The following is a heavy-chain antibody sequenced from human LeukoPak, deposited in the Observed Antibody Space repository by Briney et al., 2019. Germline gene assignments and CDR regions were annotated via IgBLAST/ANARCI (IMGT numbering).Heavy chain of an antibody. CDR3: ARGGAAYCSGGSCYPFKY. Sequence: SETLSLTCAVYGGSFSGYYWGWVRQPPGKGLEWIGEINHSGSTNYNPSLKSRVTISVDTSKNQFSLKLSSVTAADTAVYYCARGGAAYCSGGSCYPFKYWGQGTLVTVSS. CDR2: INHSGST. CDR1: GGSFSGYY. D-gene: IGHD2-15*01. J-gene: IGHJ4*02. V-gene: IGHV4-34*01.